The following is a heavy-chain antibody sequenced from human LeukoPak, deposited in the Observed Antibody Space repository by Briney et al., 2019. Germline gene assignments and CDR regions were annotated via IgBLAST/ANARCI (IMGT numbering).Heavy chain of an antibody. V-gene: IGHV3-7*03. D-gene: IGHD3-10*01. CDR2: IKQDGSEK. CDR3: ARDPGYYGSGSYRNWFDP. CDR1: GFTFSSYW. J-gene: IGHJ5*02. Sequence: GGSLRLSCAASGFTFSSYWMSWVRQAPGKGLEWVANIKQDGSEKYYVDSVKGRFTISRDNAKNSLYLQMNSLRAEDTALYYCARDPGYYGSGSYRNWFDPWGQGTLVTVSS.